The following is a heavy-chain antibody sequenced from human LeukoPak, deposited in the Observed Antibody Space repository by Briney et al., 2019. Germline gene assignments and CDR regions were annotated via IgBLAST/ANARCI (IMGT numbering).Heavy chain of an antibody. Sequence: GGSLRLSCAASGVTFSSHALNWVRQAPGKGLEWVAVIWYDGSNKYYADSVKGRFTISRDNSKDTLYLQMNSLRADVTAVYYSAKLGHIEGAVTSWGDYWGQGTLVTVSS. J-gene: IGHJ4*02. D-gene: IGHD6-13*01. CDR2: IWYDGSNK. CDR3: AKLGHIEGAVTSWGDY. CDR1: GVTFSSHA. V-gene: IGHV3-33*06.